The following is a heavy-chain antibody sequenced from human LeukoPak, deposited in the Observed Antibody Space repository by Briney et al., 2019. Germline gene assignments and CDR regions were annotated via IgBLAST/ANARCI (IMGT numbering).Heavy chain of an antibody. CDR2: IPYDGTNK. Sequence: GGSLRLSCAASGFTFSSYGMHWVRQAPGKGLEGVALIPYDGTNKYYADSVKGRFTISRDNSKNTLYLQMNSLRAEDTAVYYCAKDLTTTVTTAIDCWGQGTLVTVSS. J-gene: IGHJ4*02. CDR3: AKDLTTTVTTAIDC. V-gene: IGHV3-30*02. CDR1: GFTFSSYG. D-gene: IGHD4-17*01.